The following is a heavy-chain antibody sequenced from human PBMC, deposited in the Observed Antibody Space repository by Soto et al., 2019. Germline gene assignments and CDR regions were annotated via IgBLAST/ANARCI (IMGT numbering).Heavy chain of an antibody. CDR2: INAGNGNT. CDR3: ASTRRDGYNNYYYYYGMDV. J-gene: IGHJ6*02. V-gene: IGHV1-3*01. CDR1: GYTFTSYA. D-gene: IGHD5-12*01. Sequence: VSVKVSCKASGYTFTSYARHWVRQAPGQRLEWMGWINAGNGNTKYSQKFQGRVTITRDTSASTAYMELSSLRSEDTAVYYCASTRRDGYNNYYYYYGMDVWGQGTTVTVSS.